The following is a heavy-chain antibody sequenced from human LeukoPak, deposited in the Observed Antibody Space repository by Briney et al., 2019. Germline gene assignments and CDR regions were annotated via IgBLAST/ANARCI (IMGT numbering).Heavy chain of an antibody. Sequence: GASVTVSCKPSVYTFTSYGISWVRQAPGQGLEWMGWISAYNGNTNYAQKLQGRVTITTDTSTSTAYMELRSLRSDDTAVYYCARGYCSSTTCYYCYYMDVWGKGTTVTVSS. D-gene: IGHD2-2*01. V-gene: IGHV1-18*01. CDR3: ARGYCSSTTCYYCYYMDV. J-gene: IGHJ6*03. CDR2: ISAYNGNT. CDR1: VYTFTSYG.